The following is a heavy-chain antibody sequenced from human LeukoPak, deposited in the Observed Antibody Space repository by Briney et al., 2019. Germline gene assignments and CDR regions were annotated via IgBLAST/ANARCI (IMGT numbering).Heavy chain of an antibody. CDR1: GFTFDDYT. J-gene: IGHJ4*02. CDR2: ISWDGGSI. Sequence: GGSLRLSCAASGFTFDDYTMHWVRQAPGKGLEWVSLISWDGGSIYYADSVKGRFTISSDNSKNTLYLQMNSLKAEDTAVYYCARDDYGETFDYWGQGTLVTVSS. V-gene: IGHV3-43*01. CDR3: ARDDYGETFDY. D-gene: IGHD4-17*01.